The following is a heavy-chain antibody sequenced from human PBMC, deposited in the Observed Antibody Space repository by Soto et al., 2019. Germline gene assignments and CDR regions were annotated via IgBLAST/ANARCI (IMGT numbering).Heavy chain of an antibody. CDR2: ISGSSSYI. Sequence: PGGSLRLSCAASGFSLGDYAMHWVRQAPGKGLEWVSSISGSSSYIYYADSVKGRFTISRDNAKNSLYLQMNSLRAEDTAVYYCARDREQLANWFDPWGKGTLVTVS. CDR3: ARDREQLANWFDP. D-gene: IGHD1-1*01. J-gene: IGHJ5*02. CDR1: GFSLGDYA. V-gene: IGHV3-21*01.